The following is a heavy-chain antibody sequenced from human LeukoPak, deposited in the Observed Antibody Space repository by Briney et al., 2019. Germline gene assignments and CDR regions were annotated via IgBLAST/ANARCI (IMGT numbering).Heavy chain of an antibody. J-gene: IGHJ6*02. CDR2: ISAYNGNT. CDR3: ARDGPTYYDFWSGYLYYYYGMDV. V-gene: IGHV1-18*01. D-gene: IGHD3-3*01. CDR1: GYTFTSYG. Sequence: GASVKVSCKASGYTFTSYGISWVRQAPGQGLEWMGWISAYNGNTNYAQKLQGRVTITTDTSTSTAYMELRSLRSDDTAVYYCARDGPTYYDFWSGYLYYYYGMDVWGQGTTVTVSS.